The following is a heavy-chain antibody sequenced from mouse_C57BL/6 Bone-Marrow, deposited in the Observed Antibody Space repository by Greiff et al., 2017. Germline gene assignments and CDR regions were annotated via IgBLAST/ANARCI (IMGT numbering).Heavy chain of an antibody. CDR1: GYTFTGYS. CDR3: ARTGGYFWYFDV. Sequence: QVQLQQPGAELVKPGSSVKLSCKASGYTFTGYSMHWVKQRPIQGLEWIGNIYPSDSRTHYNQKFKDKATLTVDKSSSTDYMQLSSLTSEDSAVDCCARTGGYFWYFDVWGTGTTVTVSS. V-gene: IGHV1-52*01. CDR2: IYPSDSRT. D-gene: IGHD1-1*02. J-gene: IGHJ1*03.